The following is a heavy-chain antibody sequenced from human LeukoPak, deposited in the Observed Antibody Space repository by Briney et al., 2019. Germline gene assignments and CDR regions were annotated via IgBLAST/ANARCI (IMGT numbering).Heavy chain of an antibody. Sequence: SETLSLTCTVSGGSISSSSYYWGWIRQPPGKGLEWIGCIYYSGSTYYNPSLKSRVTISVDTSKNQFSLKLSSVTAADTAVYYCASITPGQVDPWGQGTLVTVSS. CDR2: IYYSGST. V-gene: IGHV4-39*01. D-gene: IGHD1-1*01. J-gene: IGHJ5*02. CDR3: ASITPGQVDP. CDR1: GGSISSSSYY.